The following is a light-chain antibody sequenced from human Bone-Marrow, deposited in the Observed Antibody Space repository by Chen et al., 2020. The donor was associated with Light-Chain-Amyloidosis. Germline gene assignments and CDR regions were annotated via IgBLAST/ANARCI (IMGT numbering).Light chain of an antibody. V-gene: IGLV3-21*02. Sequence: SYVLTQPSSVSVAPGQTATIACGGNNIGSTSVHWYQQTPGQAPLLVVYDDSDRPSGIPERLSGSNSGNTATLTSSRVEAVDEADYYCQVWDRSSERPVFGGGTKLTVL. J-gene: IGLJ3*02. CDR3: QVWDRSSERPV. CDR2: DDS. CDR1: NIGSTS.